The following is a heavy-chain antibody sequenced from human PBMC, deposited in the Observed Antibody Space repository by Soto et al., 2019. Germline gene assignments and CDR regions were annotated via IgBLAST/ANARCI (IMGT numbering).Heavy chain of an antibody. J-gene: IGHJ4*02. CDR1: GFTFSSYA. D-gene: IGHD4-17*01. CDR2: ISYDGSNK. Sequence: QVQLVESGGGVVQPGRSLRLSCAASGFTFSSYAMHWVRQAPGKGLEWVAVISYDGSNKYYADSVKGRFTISRDNSKNTLDLQMNSLRAEDTAVYYCARDRLGDYGFFDYWGQGTLVTVSS. V-gene: IGHV3-30-3*01. CDR3: ARDRLGDYGFFDY.